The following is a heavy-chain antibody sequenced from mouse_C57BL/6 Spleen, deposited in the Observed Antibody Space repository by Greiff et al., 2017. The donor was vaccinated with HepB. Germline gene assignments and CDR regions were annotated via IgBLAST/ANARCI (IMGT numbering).Heavy chain of an antibody. V-gene: IGHV5-9*01. CDR1: GFTFSSYT. D-gene: IGHD4-1*01. J-gene: IGHJ1*03. CDR3: ARHKTGTFYWYFDV. Sequence: EVNLVESGGGLVKPGGSLKLSCAASGFTFSSYTMSWVRQTPEKRLEWVATISGGGGNTYYPDSVKGRFTISRDNAKNTLYLQMSSLRSEDTALYYCARHKTGTFYWYFDVWGTGTTVTVSS. CDR2: ISGGGGNT.